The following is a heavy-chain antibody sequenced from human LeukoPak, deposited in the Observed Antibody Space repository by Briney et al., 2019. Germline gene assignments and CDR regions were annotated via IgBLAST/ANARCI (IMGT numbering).Heavy chain of an antibody. CDR3: ARRVVVVAATLIDP. Sequence: SQTLSLTCTVSGGSISSGGYYWSWIRHHPGKGLEWIGYIYYSGSTYYNPSLKSRVTISVDTSKNQFSLKLSSVTAADTAVYYCARRVVVVAATLIDPWGQGTLVTVSS. J-gene: IGHJ5*02. CDR2: IYYSGST. V-gene: IGHV4-31*03. D-gene: IGHD2-15*01. CDR1: GGSISSGGYY.